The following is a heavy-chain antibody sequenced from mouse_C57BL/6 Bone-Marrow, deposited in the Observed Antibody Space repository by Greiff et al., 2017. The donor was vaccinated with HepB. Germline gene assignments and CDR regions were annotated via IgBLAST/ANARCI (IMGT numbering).Heavy chain of an antibody. Sequence: QVHVKQSGPELVKPGASVKISCKASGYAFSSSWMNWVKQRPGKGLEWIGRIYPGDGDTNYNGKFKGKATLTADKSSSTAYMQLSSLTSEDSAVYFCARGGYYYGSSWYFDVWGTGTTVTVSS. D-gene: IGHD1-1*01. CDR2: IYPGDGDT. CDR1: GYAFSSSW. V-gene: IGHV1-82*01. J-gene: IGHJ1*03. CDR3: ARGGYYYGSSWYFDV.